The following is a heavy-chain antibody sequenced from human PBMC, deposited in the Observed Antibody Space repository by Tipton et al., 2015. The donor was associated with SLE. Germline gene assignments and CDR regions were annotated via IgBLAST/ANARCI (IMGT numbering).Heavy chain of an antibody. Sequence: TLSLTCTVSGASVNSGDYFWTWLRQPAEKGLEWLGHAYTTGDTNYNPSLKSRVTILVDTSKNQFSLKLTSVTAADTAIYYCAREHRGYSNSLGYWGQGALVTVSS. J-gene: IGHJ1*01. V-gene: IGHV4-61*09. D-gene: IGHD6-13*01. CDR1: GASVNSGDYF. CDR3: AREHRGYSNSLGY. CDR2: AYTTGDT.